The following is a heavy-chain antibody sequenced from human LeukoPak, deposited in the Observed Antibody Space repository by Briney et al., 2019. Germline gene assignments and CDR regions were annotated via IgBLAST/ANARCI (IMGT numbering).Heavy chain of an antibody. J-gene: IGHJ4*02. V-gene: IGHV3-23*01. D-gene: IGHD1-26*01. CDR1: GFTFSSPA. CDR2: INSGGDNT. Sequence: GGSLRLSCAASGFTFSSPAMTRVRQAPGKGLEWVSTINSGGDNTVYADYVKGRLTISRDNSKNTLYLQMNGLRAEDTAIYYCTKGGSYAPLDYWGQGTLVTVSS. CDR3: TKGGSYAPLDY.